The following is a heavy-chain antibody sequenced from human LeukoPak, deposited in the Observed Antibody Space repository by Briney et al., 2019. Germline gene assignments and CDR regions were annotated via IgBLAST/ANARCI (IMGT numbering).Heavy chain of an antibody. CDR1: GFTLSSYA. V-gene: IGHV3-23*01. CDR2: ISASGVST. J-gene: IGHJ6*02. D-gene: IGHD1-26*01. Sequence: HPGGSLRLSRAASGFTLSSYAMSWVRQAPGKGPEWVSLISASGVSTYYADSVRGRFTISRDKSKNTVSLQMNSLRGEDTAVYYCAKDVRVGGGGMDVWGQGTPVTVSS. CDR3: AKDVRVGGGGMDV.